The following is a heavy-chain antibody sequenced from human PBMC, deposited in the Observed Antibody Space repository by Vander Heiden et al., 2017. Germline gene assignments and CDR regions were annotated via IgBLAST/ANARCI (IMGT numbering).Heavy chain of an antibody. Sequence: EVQLLESGGGLVQPGGSLRLSCAASGFMFSNYGMSWVRQAPGKGLEWVSSIRYRGGTTYYTDSVKGRFTISRDNSKNTLYLQMNSLRAEDTAVYYCTKDLWISHGSPYPFDYWGQGTLVTVSS. D-gene: IGHD2-15*01. V-gene: IGHV3-23*01. CDR3: TKDLWISHGSPYPFDY. CDR1: GFMFSNYG. J-gene: IGHJ4*02. CDR2: IRYRGGTT.